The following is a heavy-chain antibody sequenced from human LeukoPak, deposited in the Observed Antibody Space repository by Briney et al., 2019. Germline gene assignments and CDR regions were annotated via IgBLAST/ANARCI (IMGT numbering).Heavy chain of an antibody. Sequence: GASVKVSCNTSGYTFTSYGISWVRQAPGQGLEWMGWVSADNGDTNYAQKLQGRLTMTTDTSTSTAYMELWSLRPDDTAVYYCARDDSFKSSGYYHSFLDHWGQGTLVTVSS. J-gene: IGHJ4*02. V-gene: IGHV1-18*01. CDR1: GYTFTSYG. CDR2: VSADNGDT. D-gene: IGHD3-22*01. CDR3: ARDDSFKSSGYYHSFLDH.